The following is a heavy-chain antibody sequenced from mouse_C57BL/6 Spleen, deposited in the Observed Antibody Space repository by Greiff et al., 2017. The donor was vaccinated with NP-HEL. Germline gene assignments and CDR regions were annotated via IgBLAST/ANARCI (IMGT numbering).Heavy chain of an antibody. V-gene: IGHV1-55*01. CDR3: ARSESTMVTYYYAMDY. CDR2: IYPGSGST. CDR1: GYTFTSYW. D-gene: IGHD2-2*01. Sequence: QVQLQQPGAELVKPGGSVKMSCKASGYTFTSYWITWVKQRPGQGLEWIGDIYPGSGSTNYNEKFKSKATLTVDTSSSTAYMQLSSLTSEDSAVYYCARSESTMVTYYYAMDYWGQGTSVTVSS. J-gene: IGHJ4*01.